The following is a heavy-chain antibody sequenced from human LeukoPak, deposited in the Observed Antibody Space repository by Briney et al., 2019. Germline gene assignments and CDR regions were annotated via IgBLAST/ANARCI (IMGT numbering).Heavy chain of an antibody. V-gene: IGHV1-2*06. CDR1: GYTFPAYF. Sequence: GASVKVSCKASGYTFPAYFMHWVRQAPGQGLEWMGRINPNGGDTNYAQKFQGRVTMARDTSISTAYMELGSLRSDDTAVYYCARVGYTSSWSNFDYWGQGTLVTVSS. CDR2: INPNGGDT. CDR3: ARVGYTSSWSNFDY. D-gene: IGHD6-13*01. J-gene: IGHJ4*02.